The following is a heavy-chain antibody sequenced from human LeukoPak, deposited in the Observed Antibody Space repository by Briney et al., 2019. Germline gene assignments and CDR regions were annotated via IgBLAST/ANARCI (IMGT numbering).Heavy chain of an antibody. CDR2: INPSDGDT. CDR3: ARREGSDLCRVDY. Sequence: GESLKISCTGSGYSFTNYWIGWVRQMPGKGLGWMGIINPSDGDTKYSPSFQGQVTISADESFNTAYLQWSSLKASDTAMYYCARREGSDLCRVDYWGQGTLVTVSS. D-gene: IGHD2-21*02. J-gene: IGHJ4*02. V-gene: IGHV5-51*01. CDR1: GYSFTNYW.